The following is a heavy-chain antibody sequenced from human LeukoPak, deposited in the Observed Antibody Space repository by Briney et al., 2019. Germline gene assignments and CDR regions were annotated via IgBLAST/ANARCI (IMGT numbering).Heavy chain of an antibody. J-gene: IGHJ5*02. Sequence: ASVKVSCKASGYTFTGYYMHWVRQAPGQGLEWMGWINPNSGGTNYAQKFQGRVTMTRDTSISTAYMELSRLRSDDTAVYYCARDPMIVAGSGNWFDPWGQGTLVTVSS. CDR1: GYTFTGYY. CDR3: ARDPMIVAGSGNWFDP. D-gene: IGHD3-22*01. CDR2: INPNSGGT. V-gene: IGHV1-2*02.